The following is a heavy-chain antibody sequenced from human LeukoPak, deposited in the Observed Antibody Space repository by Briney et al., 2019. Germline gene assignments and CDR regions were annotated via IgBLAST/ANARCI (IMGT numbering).Heavy chain of an antibody. Sequence: GSSVKVSCKASGGTFSSYAISWVRQAPGQGLEWMGRIIPIFGTANYAQKFQGRVTITTDESTSTAYMELSSLRSEDTAVYYCARDPSPYYYDSSGYYSYYFDYWGQGTLVTVSS. CDR2: IIPIFGTA. J-gene: IGHJ4*02. D-gene: IGHD3-22*01. CDR3: ARDPSPYYYDSSGYYSYYFDY. CDR1: GGTFSSYA. V-gene: IGHV1-69*05.